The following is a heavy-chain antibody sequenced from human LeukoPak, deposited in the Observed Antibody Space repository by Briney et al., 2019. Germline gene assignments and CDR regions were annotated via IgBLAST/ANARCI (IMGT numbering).Heavy chain of an antibody. D-gene: IGHD2/OR15-2a*01. Sequence: GGSLRHSCAASGFTFTSYNFHWVRQAPGKGLQWVGMISYDGNKKYEHSVKGRITISRENSKNTLYLQMTSLRLEDTAVYFCVRDFPNSKPRFDWWGQGTLVTVSS. CDR1: GFTFTSYN. V-gene: IGHV3-30*03. CDR2: ISYDGNKK. J-gene: IGHJ4*02. CDR3: VRDFPNSKPRFDW.